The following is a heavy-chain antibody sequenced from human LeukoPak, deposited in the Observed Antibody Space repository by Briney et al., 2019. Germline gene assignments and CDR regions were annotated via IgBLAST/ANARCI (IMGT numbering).Heavy chain of an antibody. J-gene: IGHJ3*02. CDR3: ARVGYGGNALAFDI. D-gene: IGHD4-23*01. CDR1: GFTFSSYS. V-gene: IGHV3-21*01. CDR2: ISSSSYI. Sequence: PGGSLRLSCAASGFTFSSYSMNWVRQAPGKGLEWVSSISSSSYIYYADSVKGRFTISRDNAKNSLYLQMNSLRAEDTAVYYCARVGYGGNALAFDIWGQGTMVTVSS.